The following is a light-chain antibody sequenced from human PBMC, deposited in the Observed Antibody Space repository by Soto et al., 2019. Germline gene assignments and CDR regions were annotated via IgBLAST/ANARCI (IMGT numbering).Light chain of an antibody. J-gene: IGLJ3*02. V-gene: IGLV1-40*01. Sequence: QLVLTQPPSVSGAPGQRVTISCTGSSSNIGAGYDVHWYQQLPGTAPKLLIYGNSNRPSGVPDRLSGSKSGTSASLAITGLQAEDEADYYCQSYDSRLSGWVFGGGTKLTVL. CDR2: GNS. CDR3: QSYDSRLSGWV. CDR1: SSNIGAGYD.